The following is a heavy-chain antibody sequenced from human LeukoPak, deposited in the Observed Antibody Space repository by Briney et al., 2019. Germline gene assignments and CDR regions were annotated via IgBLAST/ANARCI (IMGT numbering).Heavy chain of an antibody. J-gene: IGHJ4*02. Sequence: GGSLRLSCAASGFTFSSYEVIWVRQAPGKGLEWVSYISASGNTKYYADSVKGRFTVSRDNAKNSLYLQMNSLRAEDTAVYYCAREGYYYFDYWGQGTLVTVSS. D-gene: IGHD1-1*01. CDR2: ISASGNTK. CDR3: AREGYYYFDY. V-gene: IGHV3-48*03. CDR1: GFTFSSYE.